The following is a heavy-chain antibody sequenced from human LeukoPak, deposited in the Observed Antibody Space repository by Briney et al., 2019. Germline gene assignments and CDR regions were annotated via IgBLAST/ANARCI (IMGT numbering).Heavy chain of an antibody. CDR2: IWYDGSNK. D-gene: IGHD3-22*01. V-gene: IGHV3-33*01. J-gene: IGHJ4*02. Sequence: PGGSLRLSCAASGFTFSRYGMHWVRQAPGKGLEWVAVIWYDGSNKYYADSVKGRFTISRDNSKNTLYLQMNSLRAEDTAVYYCARESFNYYDSSGYYDPGGYFAYWGQGTLVTVSS. CDR3: ARESFNYYDSSGYYDPGGYFAY. CDR1: GFTFSRYG.